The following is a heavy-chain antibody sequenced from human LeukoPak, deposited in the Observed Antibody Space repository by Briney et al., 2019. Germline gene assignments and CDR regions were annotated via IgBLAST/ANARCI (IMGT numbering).Heavy chain of an antibody. CDR1: GFSLTTSGMC. V-gene: IGHV2-70*12. CDR2: IDWDDDK. J-gene: IGHJ4*02. Sequence: SGPTLVNPTQTLTVTCTFSGFSLTTSGMCVSWIRHPPGKALEWLALIDWDDDKSYSTSLKTRLTIPRNTSRNQVVLTMTNMDPVDTATYYCARGSSHGFDYWGQGTLVTVSS. CDR3: ARGSSHGFDY.